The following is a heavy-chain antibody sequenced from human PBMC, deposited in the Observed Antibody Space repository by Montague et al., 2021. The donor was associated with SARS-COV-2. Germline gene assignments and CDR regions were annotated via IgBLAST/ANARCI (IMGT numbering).Heavy chain of an antibody. CDR2: IRSTVYGGTT. D-gene: IGHD3-10*01. V-gene: IGHV3-49*04. J-gene: IGHJ2*01. CDR3: TRDKTLLWFGELYWYFDL. CDR1: GFTFGDYS. Sequence: SLRLSCASSGFTFGDYSMSWVRQAPGKGLEWVSFIRSTVYGGTTEYAASVKGRFTISRDGSKSIAYLQMNSLKTEDTAVYYCTRDKTLLWFGELYWYFDLWGRGTLVTVSS.